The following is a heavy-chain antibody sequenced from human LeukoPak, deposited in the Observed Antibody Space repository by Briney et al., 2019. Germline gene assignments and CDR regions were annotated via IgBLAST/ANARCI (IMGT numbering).Heavy chain of an antibody. Sequence: ASVKVSCKASGYTFTGYYVHWVRQAPGQGLEWMGWINPNSGGTNYAQNFQGRVTMTRDTSISTAYMDLSRLRSDDTALYYCARVSKYYDFWSGIRGYFDYWGQGTLVTVSS. V-gene: IGHV1-2*02. J-gene: IGHJ4*02. CDR2: INPNSGGT. D-gene: IGHD3-3*01. CDR1: GYTFTGYY. CDR3: ARVSKYYDFWSGIRGYFDY.